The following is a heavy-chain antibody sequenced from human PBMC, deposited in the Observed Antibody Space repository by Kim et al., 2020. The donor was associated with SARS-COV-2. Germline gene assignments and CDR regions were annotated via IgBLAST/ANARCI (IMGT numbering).Heavy chain of an antibody. J-gene: IGHJ4*02. D-gene: IGHD4-17*01. V-gene: IGHV3-48*03. Sequence: YAGSMGGRFTVSRDNAKHSLYLQMNSLRAEDTALYYCARGPLAYGGKAFDYWGQGTPVTVSS. CDR3: ARGPLAYGGKAFDY.